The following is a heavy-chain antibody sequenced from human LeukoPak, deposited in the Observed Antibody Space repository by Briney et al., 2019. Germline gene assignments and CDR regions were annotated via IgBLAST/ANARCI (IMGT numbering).Heavy chain of an antibody. D-gene: IGHD5-18*01. CDR1: GGSISSGGYY. CDR2: IYYSGST. V-gene: IGHV4-31*03. Sequence: NPSQTLSLTCTVSGGSISSGGYYWSWIRQHPGKGLEWIGYIYYSGSTYYNPSLKSRVTISVDTSKNQFSLKLSSVTAADTAVYYCARGTRGYSYGYGVWGQGTTVTVSS. CDR3: ARGTRGYSYGYGV. J-gene: IGHJ6*02.